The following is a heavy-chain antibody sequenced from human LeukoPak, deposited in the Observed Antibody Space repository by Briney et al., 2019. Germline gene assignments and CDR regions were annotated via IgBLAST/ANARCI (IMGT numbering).Heavy chain of an antibody. Sequence: GGSLRLSCAASGFTVSSNYMSWVRQAPGKGLVWVSRINSDGSSTSFADSVKGRFTISRDNAKNTLYLQMNSLRAEDTAVYYCGRAISPCHYGVDVWGQGTTVTVSS. V-gene: IGHV3-74*01. CDR3: GRAISPCHYGVDV. CDR2: INSDGSST. J-gene: IGHJ6*02. CDR1: GFTVSSNY.